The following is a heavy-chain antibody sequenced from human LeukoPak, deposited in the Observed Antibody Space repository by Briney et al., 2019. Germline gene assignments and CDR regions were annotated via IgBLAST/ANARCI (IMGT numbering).Heavy chain of an antibody. J-gene: IGHJ3*02. CDR1: GYTFTSYG. V-gene: IGHV1-18*01. D-gene: IGHD1-20*01. CDR2: ISAYNGNT. CDR3: ARAEDNWNDGAFDI. Sequence: GASVKVSCKASGYTFTSYGISWVRQAPGQGLEWMGWISAYNGNTNYAQKLQGRVTMTTDTSTSTAYMELRSLRSDDTAVYYCARAEDNWNDGAFDIWGQGTMVTVSS.